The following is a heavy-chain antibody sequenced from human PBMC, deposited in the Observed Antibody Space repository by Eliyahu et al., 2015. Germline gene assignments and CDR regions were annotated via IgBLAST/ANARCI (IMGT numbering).Heavy chain of an antibody. CDR3: ARALDSGNYYLLGY. V-gene: IGHV1-18*04. CDR2: ISGYNGDT. Sequence: QVQLVQSGSEVKEPGASVKVSCKAXGYTLTHYGISWVRRAPGQGLEWMGWISGYNGDTNYVQKFQGRVTMTRDTSTSTAYMELRSLRSDDTAVYYCARALDSGNYYLLGYWGQGTPVTVSS. J-gene: IGHJ4*02. D-gene: IGHD1-26*01. CDR1: GYTLTHYG.